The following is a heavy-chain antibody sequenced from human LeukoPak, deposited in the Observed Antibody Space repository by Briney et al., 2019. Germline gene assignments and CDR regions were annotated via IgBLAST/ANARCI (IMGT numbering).Heavy chain of an antibody. Sequence: PGGSLRLSCAASGFTVSTNYMSWVRQAPGKGLERVSVIYSGGSTYYADSVKGRFTISRDISKNTLYLQMNSLRAEDTAVYYCATGLLWFWYLSIPYWGQGTLVTVSS. J-gene: IGHJ4*02. CDR2: IYSGGST. V-gene: IGHV3-66*01. D-gene: IGHD3-10*01. CDR3: ATGLLWFWYLSIPY. CDR1: GFTVSTNY.